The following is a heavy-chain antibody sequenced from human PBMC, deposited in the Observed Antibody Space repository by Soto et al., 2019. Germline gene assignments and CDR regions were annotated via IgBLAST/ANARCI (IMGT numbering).Heavy chain of an antibody. Sequence: QVQLQESGPGLVKPSQTLSLTCTVSGGSISSGGYYWSWIRQHPGKGLEWIGYIYYSGSTYYNPSLKSRVTISVDTSKNQFSLKLSSVTAADTAVYYCARDRVGNYYGSGSQPLYYYYGMDVWGQGTTVTVSS. CDR1: GGSISSGGYY. CDR2: IYYSGST. D-gene: IGHD3-10*01. V-gene: IGHV4-31*03. CDR3: ARDRVGNYYGSGSQPLYYYYGMDV. J-gene: IGHJ6*02.